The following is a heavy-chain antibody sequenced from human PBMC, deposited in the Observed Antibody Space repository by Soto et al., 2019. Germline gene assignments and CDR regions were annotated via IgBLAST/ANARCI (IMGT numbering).Heavy chain of an antibody. CDR1: GGSISPNY. J-gene: IGHJ4*02. D-gene: IGHD2-15*01. Sequence: QVQLQESGPGLVKPSETLSLTCSVSGGSISPNYWSWIRQPPGKGLEWIGYIYHSGSTNYNPSLRGRVTISIDTSKNRFSLKLNSVTAADTAVYYCARYLGVSGGNDYWGQGTLVTVSS. CDR3: ARYLGVSGGNDY. V-gene: IGHV4-59*08. CDR2: IYHSGST.